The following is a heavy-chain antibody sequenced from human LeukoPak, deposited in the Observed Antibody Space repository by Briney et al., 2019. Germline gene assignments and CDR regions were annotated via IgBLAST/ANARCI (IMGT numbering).Heavy chain of an antibody. CDR3: ASALQTSFDY. CDR2: ISSSSSYI. J-gene: IGHJ4*02. V-gene: IGHV3-21*01. Sequence: GGSLRLSCAASGFTFSSYSKNWIRQAPGKGLEWISSISSSSSYIYYADSVKGRFTISRDNAKNSLYLQMNSLRAEDTAVYYCASALQTSFDYWGQGTLVTVSS. CDR1: GFTFSSYS.